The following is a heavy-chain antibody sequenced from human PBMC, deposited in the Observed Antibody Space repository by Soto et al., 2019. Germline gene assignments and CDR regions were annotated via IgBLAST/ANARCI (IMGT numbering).Heavy chain of an antibody. CDR1: GGTISSGGYS. V-gene: IGHV4-30-2*01. J-gene: IGHJ3*02. D-gene: IGHD3-9*01. CDR2: IYHSGGT. CDR3: ARTSYDILTGRLDAFDI. Sequence: PSETLSLTCGVSGGTISSGGYSWSWIRQPPGKGLEWIGYIYHSGGTYYNPSLKSRVTISVDRSKKQFSLKLSSVTAADTAVYYCARTSYDILTGRLDAFDIWGQGTMVTVSS.